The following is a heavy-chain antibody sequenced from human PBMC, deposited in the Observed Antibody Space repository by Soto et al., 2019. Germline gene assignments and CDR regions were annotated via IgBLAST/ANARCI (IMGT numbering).Heavy chain of an antibody. CDR1: GGSFSGYY. V-gene: IGHV4-34*01. CDR3: ARGMPYSSSWLTQNWFDP. D-gene: IGHD6-13*01. CDR2: INHSGST. Sequence: PSETLSLTCAVYGGSFSGYYWSWIRQPPGKGLEWIGEINHSGSTNYNPSLKSRVTISVDTSKNQFSLKLSSVTAADTAVYYCARGMPYSSSWLTQNWFDPWGQGTLVTVSS. J-gene: IGHJ5*02.